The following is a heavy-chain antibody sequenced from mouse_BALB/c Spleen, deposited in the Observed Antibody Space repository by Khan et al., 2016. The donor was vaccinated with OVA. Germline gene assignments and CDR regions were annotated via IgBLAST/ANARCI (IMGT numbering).Heavy chain of an antibody. Sequence: QVQLQQSGAELMKPGASVKISCKATGYTFSSYWIEWVEQRPGHGLEWIGEILPGSGRNNYNEKFKGKATFTADTSSNTAYMQLSNLTSDDSAVYDCARGNYYGSSSWFGYWGQGTLVTVSA. CDR1: GYTFSSYW. V-gene: IGHV1-9*01. D-gene: IGHD1-1*01. CDR2: ILPGSGRN. CDR3: ARGNYYGSSSWFGY. J-gene: IGHJ3*01.